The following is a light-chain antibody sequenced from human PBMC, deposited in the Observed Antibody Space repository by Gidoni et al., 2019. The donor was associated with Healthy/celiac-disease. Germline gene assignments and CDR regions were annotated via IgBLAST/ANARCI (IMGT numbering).Light chain of an antibody. Sequence: PGTLSVSPGERATLSCRASQSVSSSFSGYQQKPRQAPRLLIYGASTSAASIPAGISSSSSGTEYTLTISSLQSEDFAVYYCQQYNDWSPWTFGQGTKVEIK. CDR1: QSVSSS. CDR3: QQYNDWSPWT. J-gene: IGKJ1*01. V-gene: IGKV3-15*01. CDR2: GAS.